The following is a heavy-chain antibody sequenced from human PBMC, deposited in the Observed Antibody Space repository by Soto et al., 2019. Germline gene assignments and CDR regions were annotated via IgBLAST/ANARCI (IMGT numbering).Heavy chain of an antibody. V-gene: IGHV1-8*01. J-gene: IGHJ4*01. Sequence: QVQLVQSGAEVKKPGASVKVSCKATGYTFTSYDINWVRQATGQGLEWMGWMNPNSGNTGYAQKFQDRVTMTRNTSISTAYMELSSLRSDDTAVYYCARGGRSTSPYYFDYWGHGTLVTVSS. CDR3: ARGGRSTSPYYFDY. CDR2: MNPNSGNT. D-gene: IGHD2-2*01. CDR1: GYTFTSYD.